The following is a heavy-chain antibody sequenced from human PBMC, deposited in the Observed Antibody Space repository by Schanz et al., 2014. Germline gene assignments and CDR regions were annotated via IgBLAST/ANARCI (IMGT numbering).Heavy chain of an antibody. J-gene: IGHJ4*02. CDR1: GFTFSSYA. CDR3: ARDFHGYGPHLDY. D-gene: IGHD5-12*01. CDR2: INTGVNT. V-gene: IGHV3-23*01. Sequence: EVQLLESGGGLVQPGGSLRLSCAASGFTFSSYAMSWVRQAPGKGLEWVSAINTGVNTYYADSVKGRFTVSRDNSKNTLYLQLNSLRAEDASVYYSARDFHGYGPHLDYWGQGSLVTVSS.